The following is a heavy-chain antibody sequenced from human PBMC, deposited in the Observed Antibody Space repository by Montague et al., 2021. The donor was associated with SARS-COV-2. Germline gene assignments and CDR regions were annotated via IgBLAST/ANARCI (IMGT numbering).Heavy chain of an antibody. CDR3: ARILVAAAGSPFDP. CDR1: GFSLSTSGIC. D-gene: IGHD6-13*01. Sequence: PALVKPTQTLTLTFTFSGFSLSTSGICVSWIRQSPGKALEWLARXDWADDKYYSTSLKTRLTISKDTSKNQVVLTMTNMDPVDTATYYCARILVAAAGSPFDPWGQGTLVTVSS. V-gene: IGHV2-70*11. CDR2: XDWADDK. J-gene: IGHJ5*02.